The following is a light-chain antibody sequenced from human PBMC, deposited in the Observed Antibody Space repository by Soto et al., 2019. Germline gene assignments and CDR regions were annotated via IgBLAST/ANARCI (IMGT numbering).Light chain of an antibody. CDR2: AAS. CDR3: QQSYSTLFT. J-gene: IGKJ3*01. CDR1: QSISSY. V-gene: IGKV1-39*01. Sequence: DIQMTQSPSSLSASVGDRVTITCRASQSISSYLNWYQQKPGKAPKLLIYAASSLQSGVPSRFSGSGSGTDFTRTISSLQPEDFVTYYCQQSYSTLFTFGPGTKVDIK.